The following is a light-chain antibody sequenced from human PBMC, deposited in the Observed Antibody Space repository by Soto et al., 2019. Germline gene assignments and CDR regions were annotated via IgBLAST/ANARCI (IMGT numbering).Light chain of an antibody. V-gene: IGKV1-5*01. CDR2: DAS. Sequence: DTQMTQSPSTLSASVGDRVTITCRASQSISNWLAWYQQKPGKAPKLLIYDASSLVGGVPSRFSGSGSGTEFTLTISSLQPDDSATYYCQHLNGYPSTVGQGTKLEIK. CDR1: QSISNW. CDR3: QHLNGYPST. J-gene: IGKJ2*01.